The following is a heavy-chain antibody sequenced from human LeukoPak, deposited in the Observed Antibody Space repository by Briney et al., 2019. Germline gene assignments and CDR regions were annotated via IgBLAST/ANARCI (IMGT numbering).Heavy chain of an antibody. V-gene: IGHV3-9*01. CDR1: GFSFA. CDR3: VKDSGHGSGRTYHFGH. J-gene: IGHJ4*02. CDR2: LNWNSAIL. Sequence: GGSLRLSCTASGFSFAKHWVRQAPGKGLEWVSGLNWNSAILGYAESVKGRFTISRDNAKNSLYLQMNSLRPDDTAVYYCVKDSGHGSGRTYHFGHWGPGTLVTVAP. D-gene: IGHD3-10*01.